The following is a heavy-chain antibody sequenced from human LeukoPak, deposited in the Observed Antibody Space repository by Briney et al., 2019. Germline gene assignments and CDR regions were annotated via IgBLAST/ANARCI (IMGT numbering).Heavy chain of an antibody. J-gene: IGHJ4*02. D-gene: IGHD3-10*01. CDR1: GGTFSSYA. CDR3: ARVAMVRGVIIGYFDY. V-gene: IGHV1-69*04. Sequence: GASVTVSCKASGGTFSSYAISWVRQAPGQGLEWMGRILPILGIANYAQTFQGRVTITADKPTSTAYMELSSLRSEDTAVYYCARVAMVRGVIIGYFDYWGQGTLVTVSS. CDR2: ILPILGIA.